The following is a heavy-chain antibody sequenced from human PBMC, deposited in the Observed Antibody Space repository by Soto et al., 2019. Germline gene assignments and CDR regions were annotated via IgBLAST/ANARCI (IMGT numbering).Heavy chain of an antibody. V-gene: IGHV3-23*01. D-gene: IGHD6-19*01. CDR1: GFTFSSYA. J-gene: IGHJ4*02. CDR2: LTSDGSI. CDR3: ARNLGYRSAPRLCYFDY. Sequence: EVQLLESGGGLVQPGESLRLSCAASGFTFSSYAMSWVRQAPVKGLEWVSTLTSDGSIYNTDSVKGRFTISRDNSKNTLYLLMDSLRAEDTAVYYCARNLGYRSAPRLCYFDYWGQGALVTVSS.